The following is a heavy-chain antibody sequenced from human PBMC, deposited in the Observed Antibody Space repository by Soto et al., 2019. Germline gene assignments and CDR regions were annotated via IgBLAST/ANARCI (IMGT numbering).Heavy chain of an antibody. CDR3: ASDSLAVAGRGFHY. V-gene: IGHV3-33*01. CDR2: IWYDGSNK. Sequence: GESLKISCAASGFTFSSYGMHWVRQAPGKGLEWVAVIWYDGSNKYYADSVKGRFTISRDNSKNTLYLQMKSLRAEDTAVYYCASDSLAVAGRGFHYRGQGTLVTVSS. J-gene: IGHJ4*02. D-gene: IGHD6-19*01. CDR1: GFTFSSYG.